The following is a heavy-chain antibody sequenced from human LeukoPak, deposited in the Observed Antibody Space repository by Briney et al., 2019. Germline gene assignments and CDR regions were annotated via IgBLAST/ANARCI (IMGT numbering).Heavy chain of an antibody. J-gene: IGHJ4*02. Sequence: SETLSLTCTVSGGSIGSYYWSWIRQPPGKGLEWIGSIYYSGSTYYNPSLKSRVTISVDTSKNQFSLKLSSVTAADTAVYYCAREARSGYSSGWFDYWGQGTLVTVSS. D-gene: IGHD6-19*01. CDR2: IYYSGST. CDR1: GGSIGSYY. CDR3: AREARSGYSSGWFDY. V-gene: IGHV4-59*12.